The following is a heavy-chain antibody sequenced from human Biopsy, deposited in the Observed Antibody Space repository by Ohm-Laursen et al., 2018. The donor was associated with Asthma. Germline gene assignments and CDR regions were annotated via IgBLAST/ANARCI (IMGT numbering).Heavy chain of an antibody. CDR2: ITPTSGGT. J-gene: IGHJ3*01. CDR3: ARDALHDNSAYIGDDFDF. V-gene: IGHV1-2*06. CDR1: GYSFTDYH. Sequence: SSVKASCKASGYSFTDYHLHWVRQAPGQGLEWMGRITPTSGGTTYAQKFQGRVAMTRDRSISTAYMELNRLRSDDTAVYYCARDALHDNSAYIGDDFDFWGQGTMVTVPS. D-gene: IGHD3-22*01.